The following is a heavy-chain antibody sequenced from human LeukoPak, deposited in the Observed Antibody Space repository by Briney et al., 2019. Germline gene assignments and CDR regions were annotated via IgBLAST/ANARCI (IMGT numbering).Heavy chain of an antibody. D-gene: IGHD3-22*01. J-gene: IGHJ4*02. CDR1: GYTFTSYG. Sequence: ASVKVSCKASGYTFTSYGISWVRQAPGQGLEWMGWISAYNGNTNYAQKLQGRVTMTTDTSTSTAYMELSRLRSDDTAVYYCARDLYYYDSSGYSDFDYWGQGTLVTVSS. V-gene: IGHV1-18*01. CDR2: ISAYNGNT. CDR3: ARDLYYYDSSGYSDFDY.